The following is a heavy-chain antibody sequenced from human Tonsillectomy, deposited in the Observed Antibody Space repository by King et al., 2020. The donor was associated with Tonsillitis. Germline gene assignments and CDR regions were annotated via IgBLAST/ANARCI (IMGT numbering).Heavy chain of an antibody. Sequence: EVQLVESGGGLVQPGGSLRLSCAASGFPFNNYAMSWVRQPPGKGLEWVSAISGSGGSTYYADSVKGRFTISRDNSKNTQYLQMNSLRVEDTALYYCAKELGDEVGDGFDIWGQGTMVTVSS. V-gene: IGHV3-23*04. CDR3: AKELGDEVGDGFDI. CDR1: GFPFNNYA. J-gene: IGHJ3*02. CDR2: ISGSGGST. D-gene: IGHD1-26*01.